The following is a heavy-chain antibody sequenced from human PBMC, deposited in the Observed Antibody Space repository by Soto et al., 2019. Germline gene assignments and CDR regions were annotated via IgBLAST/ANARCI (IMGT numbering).Heavy chain of an antibody. D-gene: IGHD5-12*01. CDR2: IYPGDSDT. V-gene: IGHV5-51*01. CDR3: ARSVEVATIDAFDI. Sequence: EVQLVQSGAEVKKPGESLKISCRASGYTFSNYWIGWVRQVPGKGLEWMGIIYPGDSDTRYSPSFQGQVTISADKSISTAYLQWSSLKASDTAMYYCARSVEVATIDAFDIWGQGTMVTVSS. CDR1: GYTFSNYW. J-gene: IGHJ3*02.